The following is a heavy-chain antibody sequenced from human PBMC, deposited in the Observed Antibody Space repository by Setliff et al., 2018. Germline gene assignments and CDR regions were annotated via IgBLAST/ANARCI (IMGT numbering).Heavy chain of an antibody. CDR3: ASIDWGENFYNTDV. Sequence: TGGSLRLSCAASGFTFNIYAFNWVRQAPGKGLEWLAVTSYDGKNNYYGDSVKGRFTISRDNSQNTLYLQMNSLRAEDTAVYFCASIDWGENFYNTDVWGKGTTVTVSS. D-gene: IGHD7-27*01. J-gene: IGHJ6*03. CDR1: GFTFNIYA. V-gene: IGHV3-30*03. CDR2: TSYDGKNN.